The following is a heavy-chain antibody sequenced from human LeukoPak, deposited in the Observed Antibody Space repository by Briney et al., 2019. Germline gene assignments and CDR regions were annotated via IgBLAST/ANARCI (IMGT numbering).Heavy chain of an antibody. CDR2: ISGSGGST. D-gene: IGHD2-2*01. J-gene: IGHJ4*02. CDR3: AKTTTLLGYCSSTSCRGFDY. V-gene: IGHV3-23*01. Sequence: GGSLRLSCAASGFTFSSYAMSWVRQAPGKGLEWVSAISGSGGSTYYADSVKGRFTISRDNAKNTLYLRMNSLRAEDTAVYYCAKTTTLLGYCSSTSCRGFDYWGQGTLVTVSS. CDR1: GFTFSSYA.